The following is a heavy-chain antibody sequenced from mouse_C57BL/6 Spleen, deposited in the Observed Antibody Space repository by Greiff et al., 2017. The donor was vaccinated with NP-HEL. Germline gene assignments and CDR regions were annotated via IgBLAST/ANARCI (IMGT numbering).Heavy chain of an antibody. CDR2: INPNNGGT. CDR3: ARRIPITTVVATLDAMDY. V-gene: IGHV1-26*01. D-gene: IGHD1-1*01. CDR1: GYTFTDYY. Sequence: EVQLQQSGPELVKPGASVKISCKASGYTFTDYYMNWVKQSHGKSLEWIGDINPNNGGTSYNQKFKGKATLTVDKSSSTAYMELRSLTSEDYAVYYCARRIPITTVVATLDAMDYWGQGTSVTVSS. J-gene: IGHJ4*01.